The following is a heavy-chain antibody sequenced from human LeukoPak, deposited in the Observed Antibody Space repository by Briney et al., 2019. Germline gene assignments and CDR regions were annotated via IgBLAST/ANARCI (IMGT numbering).Heavy chain of an antibody. CDR2: ISGSGGST. D-gene: IGHD7-27*01. CDR1: GFTFSSYA. V-gene: IGHV3-23*01. CDR3: AKDGLGYFDY. J-gene: IGHJ4*02. Sequence: GGSLRLSCAASGFTFSSYAMSWVRQAQRKGLEWVSAISGSGGSTYYADSVKGRFTISRDNSKNTLYLQMNSLRAEDTAVYYCAKDGLGYFDYWGQGTLVTVSS.